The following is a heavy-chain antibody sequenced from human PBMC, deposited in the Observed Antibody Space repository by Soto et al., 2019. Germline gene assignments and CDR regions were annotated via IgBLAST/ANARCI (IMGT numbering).Heavy chain of an antibody. D-gene: IGHD4-17*01. V-gene: IGHV3-21*01. J-gene: IGHJ4*02. Sequence: EVQLVGSGGGLVKPGGSLRLSCAASGFTFSSYSMNWVRQAPGKGLEWVSSISSSSSYIYYADSVKGRFTISRDNAKNSLYLQMNSLRAEDTAVYYCARDDGDYVPFDYWGQGTLVTVSS. CDR1: GFTFSSYS. CDR2: ISSSSSYI. CDR3: ARDDGDYVPFDY.